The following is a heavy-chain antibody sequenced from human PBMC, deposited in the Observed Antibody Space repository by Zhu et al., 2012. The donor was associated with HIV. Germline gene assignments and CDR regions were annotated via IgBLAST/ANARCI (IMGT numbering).Heavy chain of an antibody. V-gene: IGHV4-59*01. Sequence: QVHLQESGPGLVNPSETLSLICTVSGGSISSYYWSWIRQPPGKGLEWIGYIFYSGNTNYNPSLESRVTISIDMSKKQLSLKLNSVTAADTAVYYCARWERGVRFWGQEQWSPSLQ. CDR2: IFYSGNT. CDR1: GGSISSYY. D-gene: IGHD3-10*01. J-gene: IGHJ3*01. CDR3: ARWERGVRF.